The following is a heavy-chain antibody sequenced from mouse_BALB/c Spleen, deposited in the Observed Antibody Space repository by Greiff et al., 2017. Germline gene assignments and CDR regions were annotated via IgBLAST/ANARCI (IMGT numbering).Heavy chain of an antibody. CDR2: IRNKANGYTT. Sequence: EVQLVESGGGLVQPGGSLRLSCATSGFTFTDYYMSWVRQPPGKALEWLGFIRNKANGYTTEYSASVKGRFTISRDNSQSILYLQMNTLRAEDSATYYCARVTRAMDYWGQGTSVTVSS. J-gene: IGHJ4*01. CDR3: ARVTRAMDY. CDR1: GFTFTDYY. V-gene: IGHV7-3*02.